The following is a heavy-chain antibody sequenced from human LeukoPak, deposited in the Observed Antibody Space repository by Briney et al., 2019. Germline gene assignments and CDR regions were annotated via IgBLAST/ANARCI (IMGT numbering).Heavy chain of an antibody. CDR2: ISAYNGNT. D-gene: IGHD2-2*02. CDR1: GYTFTSYG. Sequence: ASAKVSCKASGYTFTSYGISWVRQAPGQGLEWMGWISAYNGNTNYAQKLQGRVTMTTDTSTSTAYMELRSLRSDDTAVYYCASVGYCSSTSCYKGAFDIWGQGTMVTVSS. J-gene: IGHJ3*02. CDR3: ASVGYCSSTSCYKGAFDI. V-gene: IGHV1-18*01.